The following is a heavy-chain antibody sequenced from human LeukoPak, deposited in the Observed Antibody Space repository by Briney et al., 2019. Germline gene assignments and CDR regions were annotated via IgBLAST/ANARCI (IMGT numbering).Heavy chain of an antibody. V-gene: IGHV1-69*04. Sequence: GASVKVSCKASGGTFSSYAISWVRQAPGQGLEWMGRIIPILGIANYAQKFQGRVTITADKSTSTAYMELSSLRSEDTAVYYCARDGNKQQLVPWGQGTLVTVSS. J-gene: IGHJ5*02. CDR1: GGTFSSYA. CDR3: ARDGNKQQLVP. CDR2: IIPILGIA. D-gene: IGHD6-13*01.